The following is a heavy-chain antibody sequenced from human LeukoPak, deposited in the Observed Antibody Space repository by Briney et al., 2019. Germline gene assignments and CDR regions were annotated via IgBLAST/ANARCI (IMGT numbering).Heavy chain of an antibody. D-gene: IGHD3-22*01. CDR2: FDPEDGET. CDR3: ATGAAYYYDSSGLGSFDY. J-gene: IGHJ4*02. CDR1: GYTLTELS. V-gene: IGHV1-24*01. Sequence: ASVKVSCKVSGYTLTELSMHWVRQAPGKGLELMGGFDPEDGETIYAQKFQGRVTMTEDTSTDTAYMELSSLRSEDTAVYYCATGAAYYYDSSGLGSFDYWGQGTLVTVSS.